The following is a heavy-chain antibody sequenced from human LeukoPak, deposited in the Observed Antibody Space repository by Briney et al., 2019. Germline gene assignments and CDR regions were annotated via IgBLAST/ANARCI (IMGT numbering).Heavy chain of an antibody. Sequence: PGGSLRLSCAASGFTFSSYGMHWVRQAPGKGLEWVAFIRYDGSNKYYAGSVKGRFTISRDNSKNTLYLQMDSLRVEDTADYYCAKGYCSGGSCPNYYYYMDVWGRGTTVPVSS. CDR1: GFTFSSYG. V-gene: IGHV3-30*02. CDR3: AKGYCSGGSCPNYYYYMDV. CDR2: IRYDGSNK. D-gene: IGHD2-15*01. J-gene: IGHJ6*03.